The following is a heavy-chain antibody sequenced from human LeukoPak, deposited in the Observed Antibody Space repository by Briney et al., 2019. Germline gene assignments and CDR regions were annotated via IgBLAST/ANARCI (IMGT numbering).Heavy chain of an antibody. J-gene: IGHJ6*02. CDR2: MNPNSGNT. CDR1: GYTFTSYD. Sequence: GASVKVSCKASGYTFTSYDINWVRQATGQGLEWMGWMNPNSGNTGYAQKFQGRVTMTRNTSISTAYMELSSLRSEDTAVYYCARGNSGYYKGYYYYYGMDVWGQGTTVTVSS. CDR3: ARGNSGYYKGYYYYYGMDV. V-gene: IGHV1-8*01. D-gene: IGHD3-3*01.